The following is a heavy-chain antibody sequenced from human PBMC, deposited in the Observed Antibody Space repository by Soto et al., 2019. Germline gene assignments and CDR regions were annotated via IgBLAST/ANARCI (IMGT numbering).Heavy chain of an antibody. CDR3: ARVDGAGSYFDY. CDR2: IHHGGGT. V-gene: IGHV4-4*02. J-gene: IGHJ4*02. D-gene: IGHD3-10*01. Sequence: QVQLQESGPGLVKPSGTLSLTCTVSDVSISTHKWWWTWVRQPPGKGLEWIGEIHHGGGTNYNPSLKRRVTMSIDKYTNQFSLNLNCVTAADTAAYYCARVDGAGSYFDYWGQGTQVTVSS. CDR1: DVSISTHKW.